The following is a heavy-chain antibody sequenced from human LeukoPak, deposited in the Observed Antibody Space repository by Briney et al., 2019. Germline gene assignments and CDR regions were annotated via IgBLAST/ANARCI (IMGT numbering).Heavy chain of an antibody. CDR2: IRYDGSNK. J-gene: IGHJ4*02. CDR1: GFTFSSYG. D-gene: IGHD6-19*01. CDR3: AKVPQIAVAETGPFDY. V-gene: IGHV3-30*02. Sequence: SGGSLRLSCAASGFTFSSYGMHWVRQAPGKGLEWVAFIRYDGSNKYYADSVKGRFTISRDNSKNTLYLQMNSLRAEDTAVYYCAKVPQIAVAETGPFDYWGQGTLVTVSS.